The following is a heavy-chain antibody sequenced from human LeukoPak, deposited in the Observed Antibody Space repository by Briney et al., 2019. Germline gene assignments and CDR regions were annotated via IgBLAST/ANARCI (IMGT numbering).Heavy chain of an antibody. Sequence: SETLSLTCAVYGGSFSGYYWSWIRQPPGKGLEWIGEINHSGSTNYNPSLKSRVTISVDTSKNQFSLKLSSVTAADTAVYYCARHRAGGHYYDSGGYYRDSGAFDIWGQGTMVTVSS. CDR3: ARHRAGGHYYDSGGYYRDSGAFDI. V-gene: IGHV4-34*01. CDR2: INHSGST. J-gene: IGHJ3*02. CDR1: GGSFSGYY. D-gene: IGHD3-22*01.